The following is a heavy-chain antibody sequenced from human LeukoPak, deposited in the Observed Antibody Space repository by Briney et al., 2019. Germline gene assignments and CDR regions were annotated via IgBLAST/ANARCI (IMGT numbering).Heavy chain of an antibody. Sequence: TGGSLRLSCAASGFTFSSYSMNWVRQAPAKGLEWVSSISSSSSYIYYADSVKGRFTISRDNAKNSLYLQMNSLRAEDTAVYYCASGMDIVVVPAAPADFDIWGQGTMVTVSS. J-gene: IGHJ3*02. V-gene: IGHV3-21*01. CDR1: GFTFSSYS. D-gene: IGHD2-2*03. CDR3: ASGMDIVVVPAAPADFDI. CDR2: ISSSSSYI.